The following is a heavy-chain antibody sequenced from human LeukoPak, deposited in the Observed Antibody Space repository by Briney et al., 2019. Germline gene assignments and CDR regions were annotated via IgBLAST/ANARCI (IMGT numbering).Heavy chain of an antibody. Sequence: PSETLSLTCTVSGGSISSSSYYWSWIRQPPGKGLEWIGEINHSGSTNYNPSLKSRVTISVDTSKNQFSLKLSSVTAADTAVYYCARAGSAMALIDYWGQGTLVTVSS. CDR1: GGSISSSSYY. J-gene: IGHJ4*02. V-gene: IGHV4-39*07. CDR2: INHSGST. CDR3: ARAGSAMALIDY. D-gene: IGHD3-10*01.